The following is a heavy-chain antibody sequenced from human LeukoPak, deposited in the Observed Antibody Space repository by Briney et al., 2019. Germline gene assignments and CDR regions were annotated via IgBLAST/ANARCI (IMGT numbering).Heavy chain of an antibody. J-gene: IGHJ4*02. Sequence: PGGSLRLSCAASGFTFSSYGMHWVRQAPGKGLEWVAVISFDGGYENYGDSVKDRFTASRDNAKNTLYLQMNSLRVEDTSVYYCAKDPGAYYFDYWGQGTLVTVSS. CDR2: ISFDGGYE. CDR1: GFTFSSYG. CDR3: AKDPGAYYFDY. V-gene: IGHV3-30*18.